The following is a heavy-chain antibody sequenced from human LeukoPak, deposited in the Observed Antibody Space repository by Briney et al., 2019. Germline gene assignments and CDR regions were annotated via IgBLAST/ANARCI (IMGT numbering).Heavy chain of an antibody. CDR2: IYSGGST. CDR1: GFTVSSNY. V-gene: IGHV3-53*01. D-gene: IGHD5-12*01. CDR3: ARAYSGYDL. Sequence: GGSLRLSCAASGFTVSSNYMSWVRQAPGKGLEWVSLIYSGGSTYYADSVKGRFTISRDNSKNTLDLQMSSLRAEDTAVYYCARAYSGYDLWGQGTLVTVSS. J-gene: IGHJ5*02.